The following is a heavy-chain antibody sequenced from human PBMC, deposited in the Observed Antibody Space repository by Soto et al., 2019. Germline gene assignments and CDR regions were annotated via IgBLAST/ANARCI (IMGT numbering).Heavy chain of an antibody. J-gene: IGHJ5*01. CDR2: VHPNSGGT. CDR1: GYTLTGNY. D-gene: IGHD2-21*02. CDR3: ASGRAYCGGDGYLLSLSHWFDS. Sequence: GSVQGSCTASGYTLTGNYIPWVRQGPGQGLEGMGWVHPNSGGTNYAQKFQGRGTMTRHASISTAYMEMSRLRYDDTAVYYCASGRAYCGGDGYLLSLSHWFDSWCQGSRVIVSS. V-gene: IGHV1-2*02.